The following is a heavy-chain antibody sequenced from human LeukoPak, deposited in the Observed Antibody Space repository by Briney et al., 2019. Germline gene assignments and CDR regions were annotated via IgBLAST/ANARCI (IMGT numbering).Heavy chain of an antibody. J-gene: IGHJ4*02. D-gene: IGHD2-15*01. Sequence: ASVKVSCKASGYTFTSYAMHWVRQAPGQRLEWMGWINAGNGNTKYSQEFQGRVTITRDTSASTAYMELSSLRSEDMAVYYCARGYCSGGSCYSFHLVYWGQGTLVTVSS. CDR3: ARGYCSGGSCYSFHLVY. V-gene: IGHV1-3*03. CDR2: INAGNGNT. CDR1: GYTFTSYA.